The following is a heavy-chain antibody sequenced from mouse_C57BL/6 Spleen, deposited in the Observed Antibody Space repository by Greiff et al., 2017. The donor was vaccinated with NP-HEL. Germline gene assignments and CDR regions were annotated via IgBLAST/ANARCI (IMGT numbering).Heavy chain of an antibody. V-gene: IGHV1-22*01. J-gene: IGHJ1*03. D-gene: IGHD1-1*01. CDR3: EIYSVWYFDV. Sequence: EVQLQQSGPELVKPGASVKMSCKASGYTFTDYNMHWVKQSHGKSLEWIGYINPNNGGTSYNQKFKGKATLTVNKSSSTAYMELRSLTSEDSAVYYCEIYSVWYFDVWGTGTTVTVSS. CDR2: INPNNGGT. CDR1: GYTFTDYN.